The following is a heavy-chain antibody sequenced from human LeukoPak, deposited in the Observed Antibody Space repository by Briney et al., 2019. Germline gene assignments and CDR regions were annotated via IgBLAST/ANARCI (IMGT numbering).Heavy chain of an antibody. CDR3: ATTFSGGWYFLY. Sequence: ASVTVSSKASGYTFTVYNMYRVRQAPGQGLGWMGWMNPNSGATIYAQKGQGRVTMTRDSAISTAYMEVSRLTSDDWAVYHCATTFSGGWYFLYWGQGTLGTVSA. CDR1: GYTFTVYN. J-gene: IGHJ4*02. D-gene: IGHD6-19*01. V-gene: IGHV1-2*02. CDR2: MNPNSGAT.